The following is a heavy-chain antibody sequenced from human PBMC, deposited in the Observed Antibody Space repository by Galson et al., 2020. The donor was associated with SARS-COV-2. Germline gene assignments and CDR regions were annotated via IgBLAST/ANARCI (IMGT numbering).Heavy chain of an antibody. Sequence: LKICCAASGFTISYYYLSWLRQAPGKGLEWVTNISSSGSTIYYADSVKGRFTISRDYAKNSLYLQMNSLRAEDTAVYYCAREALSEITIFGVVIYRYFDYWGQGTMVTVSS. CDR2: ISSSGSTI. J-gene: IGHJ4*02. V-gene: IGHV3-11*01. D-gene: IGHD3-3*01. CDR1: GFTISYYY. CDR3: AREALSEITIFGVVIYRYFDY.